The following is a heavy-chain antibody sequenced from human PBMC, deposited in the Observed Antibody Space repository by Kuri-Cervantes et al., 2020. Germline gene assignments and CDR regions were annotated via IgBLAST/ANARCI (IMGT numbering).Heavy chain of an antibody. Sequence: SVKVSCKASGGTFSSYTISWVRQAPGQGLEWMGRIIPILGIANYAQKFQGRVTITADKSTSTAYMELSSLRSEDTAVYYCAKDYYDSSGYYYVPDYWGQGTLVTVSS. CDR1: GGTFSSYT. D-gene: IGHD3-22*01. CDR3: AKDYYDSSGYYYVPDY. CDR2: IIPILGIA. V-gene: IGHV1-69*04. J-gene: IGHJ4*02.